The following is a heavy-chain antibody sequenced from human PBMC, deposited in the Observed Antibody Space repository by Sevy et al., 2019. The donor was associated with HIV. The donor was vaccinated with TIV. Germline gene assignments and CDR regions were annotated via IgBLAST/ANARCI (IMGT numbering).Heavy chain of an antibody. V-gene: IGHV4-39*01. Sequence: SETLSLTCTVSGGSISGSNYYWGWIRQPPGEGLEGIGSIDVSGSAYNNPSLNSLVTISVNTSKYQFSLRLSPVTAAATAEYYGAGQDIRVSSPPCSKTLHYWGQGTSVTVSS. D-gene: IGHD2-15*01. CDR2: IDVSGSA. J-gene: IGHJ4*02. CDR1: GGSISGSNYY. CDR3: AGQDIRVSSPPCSKTLHY.